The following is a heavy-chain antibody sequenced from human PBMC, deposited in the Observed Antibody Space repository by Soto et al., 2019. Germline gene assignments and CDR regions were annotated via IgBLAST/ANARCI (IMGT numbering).Heavy chain of an antibody. V-gene: IGHV3-23*01. CDR3: AKAILAVSPDY. CDR1: GFTLADYA. Sequence: PGGSLRLSCAASGFTLADYAMTWVRQAPGKGLDWVSTVSASGGTTYYADSVEGRFSISRDNSKNTLHLQMNSLRAEHTAICCCAKAILAVSPDYSGQGTLVT. J-gene: IGHJ4*02. CDR2: VSASGGTT. D-gene: IGHD3-9*01.